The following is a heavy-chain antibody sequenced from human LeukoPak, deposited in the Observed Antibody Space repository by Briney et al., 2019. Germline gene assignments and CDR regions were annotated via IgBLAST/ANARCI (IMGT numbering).Heavy chain of an antibody. Sequence: NPSETLSLTCTVSGGSIRSYHWSWLRQPPGKGLEWMGYIYYSGRTYYNPSLKSRVTISVDTSKNQFSLKLSSVTAADTAVYYCARHSDDCSGSTCYDYWGQGTLVTVSS. CDR3: ARHSDDCSGSTCYDY. CDR1: GGSIRSYH. CDR2: IYYSGRT. V-gene: IGHV4-59*08. J-gene: IGHJ4*02. D-gene: IGHD2-15*01.